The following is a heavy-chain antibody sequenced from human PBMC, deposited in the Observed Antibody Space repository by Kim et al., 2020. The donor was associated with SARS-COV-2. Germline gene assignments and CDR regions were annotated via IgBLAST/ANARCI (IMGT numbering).Heavy chain of an antibody. J-gene: IGHJ6*02. CDR3: AKEEGSGYSSGWTYYYYGMDV. CDR2: ISYDGSNK. Sequence: GGSLRLSCAASGFTFSSYGMPWVRQAPGKGLEWVAVISYDGSNKYYADSVKGRFTISRDNSKNTLYLQMNSLRAEDTAVYYCAKEEGSGYSSGWTYYYYGMDVWGPGTTVTVSS. V-gene: IGHV3-30*18. D-gene: IGHD6-19*01. CDR1: GFTFSSYG.